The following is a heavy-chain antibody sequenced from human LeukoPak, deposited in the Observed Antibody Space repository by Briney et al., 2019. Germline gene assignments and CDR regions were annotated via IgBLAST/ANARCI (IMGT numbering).Heavy chain of an antibody. Sequence: PGGSLRLSCAASGFTFSSYAMSWVRQAPGKGLEWVSAISGSGGSTYYADSVKGRFTISRDNSKNTLYLQMNSLIAEDTAVYYCAKDPSYYDSSGYYHYYFDYWGQGTLVTVSS. CDR3: AKDPSYYDSSGYYHYYFDY. D-gene: IGHD3-22*01. CDR2: ISGSGGST. J-gene: IGHJ4*02. CDR1: GFTFSSYA. V-gene: IGHV3-23*01.